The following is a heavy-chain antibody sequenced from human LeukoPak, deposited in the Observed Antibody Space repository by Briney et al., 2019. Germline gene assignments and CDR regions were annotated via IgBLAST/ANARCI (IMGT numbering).Heavy chain of an antibody. Sequence: SSETLSLTCTVSGGSISSYYWSWIRQPAGKGLEWIGRIYTSGSTNYNPSLKSRVTMLVDTSKNQFSLKLSSVTAADTAVYYCARGEHYSSGWYGVTPSAFDIWGQGTMVTVSS. J-gene: IGHJ3*02. CDR1: GGSISSYY. D-gene: IGHD6-19*01. V-gene: IGHV4-4*07. CDR3: ARGEHYSSGWYGVTPSAFDI. CDR2: IYTSGST.